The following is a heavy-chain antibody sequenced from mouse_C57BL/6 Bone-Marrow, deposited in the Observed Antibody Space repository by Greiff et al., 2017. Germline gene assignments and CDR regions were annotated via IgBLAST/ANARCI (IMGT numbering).Heavy chain of an antibody. CDR1: GYTFTSYW. Sequence: VQLQQPGAELVMPGASVKLSCKASGYTFTSYWMHWVKQRPGQGLEWIGEIDPSDSYTNYNQKFKGKSTLTVDKSSSTAYMQLSSLTSEDSAVYYCARLGSSPYYAMDYWGQGTSVTVSS. CDR3: ARLGSSPYYAMDY. V-gene: IGHV1-69*01. CDR2: IDPSDSYT. J-gene: IGHJ4*01. D-gene: IGHD1-1*01.